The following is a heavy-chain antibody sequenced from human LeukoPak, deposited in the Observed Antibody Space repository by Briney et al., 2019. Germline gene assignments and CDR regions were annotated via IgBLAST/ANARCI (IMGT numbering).Heavy chain of an antibody. CDR1: GYTFTGYY. D-gene: IGHD3-9*01. Sequence: VASVKVSCKASGYTFTGYYMHWVRQAPGQGLEWMGWINPNSGGTNYAQKFQGRVTMTRDTSISTAYMELSRLRSDDTAVYYCASQLRILTGSDGITPNWFDPWGQGTLVTVSS. V-gene: IGHV1-2*02. J-gene: IGHJ5*02. CDR3: ASQLRILTGSDGITPNWFDP. CDR2: INPNSGGT.